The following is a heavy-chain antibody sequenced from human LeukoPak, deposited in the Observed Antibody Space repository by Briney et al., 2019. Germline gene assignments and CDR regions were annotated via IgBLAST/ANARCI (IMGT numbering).Heavy chain of an antibody. CDR1: GFTFWGYG. CDR2: ISGKGENT. CDR3: AKDRVSYNTFLWWFDP. V-gene: IGHV3-23*01. D-gene: IGHD3-10*01. J-gene: IGHJ5*02. Sequence: QSGGSLRLSCVGSGFTFWGYGMSWVRQAPGKGLEWVSAISGKGENTYYADSVKGRFTISRDYSKNTLYLEMNSLSVEDTATYYCAKDRVSYNTFLWWFDPWGQGTLVTVSS.